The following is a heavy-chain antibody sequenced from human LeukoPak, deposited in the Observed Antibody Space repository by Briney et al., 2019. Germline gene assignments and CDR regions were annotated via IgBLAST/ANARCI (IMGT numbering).Heavy chain of an antibody. Sequence: ASVKVSCKASGYIFTGYYMHWVRQAPGQGLEWMGWINPNSGGTNYAQKFQGRVTMTRDTSISTAYMELSRLRSDDTAVYYCARERPRGYYDSSGYYSPWGQGTLVTVSS. J-gene: IGHJ5*02. D-gene: IGHD3-22*01. CDR1: GYIFTGYY. CDR3: ARERPRGYYDSSGYYSP. CDR2: INPNSGGT. V-gene: IGHV1-2*02.